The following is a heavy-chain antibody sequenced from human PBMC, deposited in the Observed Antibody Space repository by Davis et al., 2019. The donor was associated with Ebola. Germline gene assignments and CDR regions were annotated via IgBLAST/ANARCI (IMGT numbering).Heavy chain of an antibody. CDR3: ASTVKGYYYYMDV. CDR2: ISSSSSTI. D-gene: IGHD4-11*01. Sequence: GESLKISCAASGFTFSSYSMNWVRQAPGKGLEWVSYISSSSSTIYYADSVKGRFTISRDNAKNSLYLQMNSLRDEDTAVYYCASTVKGYYYYMDVWGKGTTVTVSS. V-gene: IGHV3-48*02. J-gene: IGHJ6*03. CDR1: GFTFSSYS.